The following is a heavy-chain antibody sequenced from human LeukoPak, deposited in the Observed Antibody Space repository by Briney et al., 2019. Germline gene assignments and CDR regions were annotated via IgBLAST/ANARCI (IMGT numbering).Heavy chain of an antibody. J-gene: IGHJ6*02. Sequence: GGSLRLSGAASGLTFSSYSMNWVGRAQGKGLRWSSSISSSSSYIYYADSVKGRFTISRDNAKNSLYLQMNSLRAEDTAVYYCARAMVRGVITTMDVWGQGTTVTVSS. D-gene: IGHD3-10*01. CDR2: ISSSSSYI. CDR3: ARAMVRGVITTMDV. CDR1: GLTFSSYS. V-gene: IGHV3-21*01.